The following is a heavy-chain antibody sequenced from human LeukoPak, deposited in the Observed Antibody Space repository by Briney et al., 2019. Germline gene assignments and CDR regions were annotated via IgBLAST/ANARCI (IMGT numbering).Heavy chain of an antibody. CDR3: ARDCSQTGGAVDGTEGSYFDN. V-gene: IGHV3-30-3*01. CDR1: GFTFSTYA. J-gene: IGHJ4*02. Sequence: PGRSLSLSCAASGFTFSTYAMHWVRQAPGKGLEWAAVISYDGSNKYYADSVKGRFTISRDNSKNTRYLQMNSLRAEDTAVYYCARDCSQTGGAVDGTEGSYFDNWGQGTLVTVSS. D-gene: IGHD6-19*01. CDR2: ISYDGSNK.